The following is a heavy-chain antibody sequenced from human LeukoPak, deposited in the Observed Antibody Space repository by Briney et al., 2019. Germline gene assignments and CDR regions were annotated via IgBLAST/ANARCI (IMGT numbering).Heavy chain of an antibody. J-gene: IGHJ6*04. CDR2: IKQDGSEK. CDR1: GFSFSSYW. D-gene: IGHD3-10*02. CDR3: AELGITMIGGV. V-gene: IGHV3-7*01. Sequence: GGSLRLSCAASGFSFSSYWMSWVRQAPGKGLEWVANIKQDGSEKYYVDSVKGRIIISRDNAKNSLYLQMNSLRAEDTAVYYCAELGITMIGGVWGKGTTVTISS.